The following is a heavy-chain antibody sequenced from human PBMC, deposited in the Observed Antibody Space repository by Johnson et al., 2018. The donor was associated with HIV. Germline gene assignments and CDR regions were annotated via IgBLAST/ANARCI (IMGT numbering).Heavy chain of an antibody. J-gene: IGHJ3*02. Sequence: QVQLVESGGGVVQPGRSLRLSCAASGFMFSDYYMSWIRQAPGKGLEWVSYISSSGKSTNYADSVKGRFTISRDNAKNSLSLQMNSLRAEDTAIYYCAREEGSDILTRGDAFDIWGQGTMVAVSS. CDR2: ISSSGKST. D-gene: IGHD3-9*01. CDR1: GFMFSDYY. CDR3: AREEGSDILTRGDAFDI. V-gene: IGHV3-11*04.